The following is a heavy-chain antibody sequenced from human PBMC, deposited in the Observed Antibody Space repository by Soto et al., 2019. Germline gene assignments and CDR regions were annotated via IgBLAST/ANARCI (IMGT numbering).Heavy chain of an antibody. Sequence: PGGSLRLSCAASGFTFSSYGMHWVRQAPGKGLEWVAVIWYDGSNKYYADSVKGRFTISRDNSKNTLYLQMNSLRAEDTAVYYCSSDQIPIAADGWAEYHGMDLWGPG. CDR1: GFTFSSYG. CDR3: SSDQIPIAADGWAEYHGMDL. D-gene: IGHD6-6*01. J-gene: IGHJ6*02. CDR2: IWYDGSNK. V-gene: IGHV3-33*01.